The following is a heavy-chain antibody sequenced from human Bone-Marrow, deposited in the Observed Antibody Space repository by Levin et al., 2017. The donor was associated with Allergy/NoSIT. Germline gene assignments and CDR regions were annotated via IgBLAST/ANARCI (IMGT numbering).Heavy chain of an antibody. V-gene: IGHV4-34*01. CDR3: ARGYSGRVAFHV. Sequence: SETLSLTCAVYGGSFGGYYWSWIRQSPATGLEWIGEINQYGTTNYNQSPKRRVTITLDKYKAQFSLTLASVTAAARATSYCARGYSGRVAFHVWGQGTTVTVSS. CDR2: INQYGTT. J-gene: IGHJ3*01. D-gene: IGHD6-19*01. CDR1: GGSFGGYY.